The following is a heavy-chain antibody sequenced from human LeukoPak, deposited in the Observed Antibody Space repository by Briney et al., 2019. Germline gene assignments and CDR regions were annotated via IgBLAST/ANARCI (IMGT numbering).Heavy chain of an antibody. J-gene: IGHJ6*02. CDR1: GGTFNNYA. V-gene: IGHV1-69*13. CDR3: ARGDYNSHYNMDV. D-gene: IGHD3-22*01. CDR2: IIPIFSTA. Sequence: SVKVSCKASGGTFNNYAISWVRQAPGQGLEWMGEIIPIFSTANYAQKFQGRVTIIADESTTTAYMELSSLRSEDTADYYCARGDYNSHYNMDVWGQGTTVIVSS.